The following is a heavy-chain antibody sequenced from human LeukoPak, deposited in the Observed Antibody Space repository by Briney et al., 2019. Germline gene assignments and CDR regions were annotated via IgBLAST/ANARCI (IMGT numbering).Heavy chain of an antibody. CDR2: IYYSGST. Sequence: SETLSLTCTVSGGSISGYYWSWIRQPPGKGLEWIGYIYYSGSTNYNPSLKSRVTISVDTSKNQFSLKLSSVTAADTAVYYCARGGDYCSSTSCYPMNLDYWGQGTLVTVSS. CDR3: ARGGDYCSSTSCYPMNLDY. J-gene: IGHJ4*02. CDR1: GGSISGYY. D-gene: IGHD2-2*01. V-gene: IGHV4-59*01.